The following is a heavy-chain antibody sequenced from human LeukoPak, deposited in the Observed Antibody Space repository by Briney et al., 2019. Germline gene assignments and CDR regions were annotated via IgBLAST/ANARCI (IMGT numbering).Heavy chain of an antibody. CDR3: ARSFHCSGGRCYLDFLL. CDR2: IGTEGDT. Sequence: GGSLRLSCAASGFTFNNYDMHWVRQATGKGLEWVAAIGTEGDTYYPDSVKGRFTISRENGKNSLFPQMDSPRAGDSAVYYCARSFHCSGGRCYLDFLLWGQGTLVTVSS. J-gene: IGHJ1*01. V-gene: IGHV3-13*01. D-gene: IGHD2-15*01. CDR1: GFTFNNYD.